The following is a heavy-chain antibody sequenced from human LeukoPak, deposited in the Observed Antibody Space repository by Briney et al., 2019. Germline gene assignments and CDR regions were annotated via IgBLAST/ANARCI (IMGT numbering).Heavy chain of an antibody. Sequence: SETLSLTCTVSGGSISSYYWSWIRQPPGKGLEWIGYIYYSGSTYYNPSLKSRVTISVDTSKNQFSLKLSSVTAADTAVYYCARLVYYDSSGYWYYFDYWGQGTLVTVSS. V-gene: IGHV4-59*08. CDR3: ARLVYYDSSGYWYYFDY. J-gene: IGHJ4*02. D-gene: IGHD3-22*01. CDR1: GGSISSYY. CDR2: IYYSGST.